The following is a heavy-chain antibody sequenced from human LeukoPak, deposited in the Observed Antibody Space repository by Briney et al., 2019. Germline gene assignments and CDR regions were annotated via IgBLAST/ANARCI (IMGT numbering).Heavy chain of an antibody. CDR2: ISGGGATT. J-gene: IGHJ4*02. D-gene: IGHD6-13*01. V-gene: IGHV3-23*01. Sequence: GGSLRLSCAASGFTFSSYAMSWVRQAPGKGLEWVSDISGGGATTFYADSVKGRFTISRDNSKNTLYLQLGSLRSGNTAAYYCAKSTGYSTTGRDFDSWGRGTLVTVSS. CDR3: AKSTGYSTTGRDFDS. CDR1: GFTFSSYA.